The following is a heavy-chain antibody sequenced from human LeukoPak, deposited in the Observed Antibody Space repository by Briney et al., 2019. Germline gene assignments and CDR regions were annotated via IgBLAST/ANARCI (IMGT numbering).Heavy chain of an antibody. CDR1: GYTFTRYY. CDR2: INPSGGST. CDR3: ARDLVGSSSG. Sequence: ASVQVSCKASGYTFTRYYIHWVRQAPGQGLEWMGVINPSGGSTTHARKFQGRVTMTRDTSTSTVYMDLSSLRSEDTAVYYCARDLVGSSSGWGQGTLVTVSS. V-gene: IGHV1-46*01. D-gene: IGHD6-6*01. J-gene: IGHJ4*02.